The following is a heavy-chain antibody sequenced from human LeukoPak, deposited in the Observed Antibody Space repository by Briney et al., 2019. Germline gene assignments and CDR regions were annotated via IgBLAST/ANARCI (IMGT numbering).Heavy chain of an antibody. CDR3: ARDRAGSAWYTTFDY. Sequence: ASVKVFCKASGYTFTSFGISWVRQAPGQGLEWMGWISTYNGNTNYAQKCQGRVTMTTDTSTSRVYMDLRSLRSDDTAVYYCARDRAGSAWYTTFDYWGQGTLVTVSS. D-gene: IGHD6-19*01. J-gene: IGHJ4*02. V-gene: IGHV1-18*01. CDR1: GYTFTSFG. CDR2: ISTYNGNT.